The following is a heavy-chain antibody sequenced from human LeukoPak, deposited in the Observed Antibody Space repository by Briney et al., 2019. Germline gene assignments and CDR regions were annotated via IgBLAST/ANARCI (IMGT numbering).Heavy chain of an antibody. D-gene: IGHD6-13*01. V-gene: IGHV1-45*02. CDR1: GYTFTYRY. CDR3: ARVSVKQQRGFFGY. CDR2: ITPFNGNT. Sequence: ASVKVSCKASGYTFTYRYLHWVRQAPGQALEWMGWITPFNGNTNYAQKFQDRVTITRDRSMSTAYMELSSLRSEDTAVYYCARVSVKQQRGFFGYWGQGTLVTVSS. J-gene: IGHJ4*02.